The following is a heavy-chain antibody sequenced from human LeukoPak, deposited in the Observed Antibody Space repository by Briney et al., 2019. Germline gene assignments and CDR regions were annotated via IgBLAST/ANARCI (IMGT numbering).Heavy chain of an antibody. CDR2: INSDGSST. Sequence: GGSLRLSCAASGFTFSSYWMHWVRQAPGKGLVWVSRINSDGSSTNYADSVKGRFTISRDNAKNTLYLQMNSLRAEDTAVYYCATSTYCSGGSCYSRTSQYWGQGTLVTASS. CDR1: GFTFSSYW. V-gene: IGHV3-74*01. CDR3: ATSTYCSGGSCYSRTSQY. J-gene: IGHJ4*02. D-gene: IGHD2-15*01.